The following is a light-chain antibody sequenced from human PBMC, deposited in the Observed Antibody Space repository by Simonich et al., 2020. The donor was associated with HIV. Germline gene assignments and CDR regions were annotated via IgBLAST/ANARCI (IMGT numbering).Light chain of an antibody. CDR2: QAS. CDR1: QTISRL. J-gene: IGKJ1*01. CDR3: QHYYSYPWT. V-gene: IGKV1-5*03. Sequence: DIQMTQSPSTLSASVGDRVTITCRASQTISRLLAWYQQKPEKAPKLLIYQASSLESGVSSRFSGSGSGTEFTLTISSLQPDDFATYYCQHYYSYPWTFGQGTKVEIK.